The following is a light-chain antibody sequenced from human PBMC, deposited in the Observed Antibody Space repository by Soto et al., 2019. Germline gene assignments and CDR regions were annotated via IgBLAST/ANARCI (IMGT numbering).Light chain of an antibody. CDR3: QQYGSSPTWT. V-gene: IGKV3-20*01. Sequence: SVVRQSPGTLSLYPGERATLSCRASQSVSINYLAWYQQKPGQAPRLLIYGASTRATGIPDRFSGSGSGTDFTLTISRLEPEDSAVYYCQQYGSSPTWTFGQRTKVDI. CDR1: QSVSINY. J-gene: IGKJ1*01. CDR2: GAS.